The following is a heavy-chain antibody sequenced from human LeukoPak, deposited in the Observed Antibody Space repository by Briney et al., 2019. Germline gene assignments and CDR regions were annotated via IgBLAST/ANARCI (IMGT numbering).Heavy chain of an antibody. D-gene: IGHD2-15*01. J-gene: IGHJ3*02. Sequence: PSETLSLTCTVSGGSISSGGYYWSWIRQHPGKGLEWIGYIYYSGSTYYNPSLKSRVTISVDTSKNQFSLKLSSVTAADTAVYYCAREDETYSNAFDIWGQGTMVTVSS. CDR2: IYYSGST. CDR1: GGSISSGGYY. V-gene: IGHV4-31*03. CDR3: AREDETYSNAFDI.